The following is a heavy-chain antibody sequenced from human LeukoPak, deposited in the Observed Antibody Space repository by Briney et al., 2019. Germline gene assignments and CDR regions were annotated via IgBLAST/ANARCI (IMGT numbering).Heavy chain of an antibody. V-gene: IGHV1-46*01. CDR2: INPSGGST. CDR3: ARAYGSGSYTLLFFDY. J-gene: IGHJ4*02. Sequence: ASVKVSCKASAYTFTSYYMHWVRQAPGQGLEWMGIINPSGGSTSYAQKFQGGVTMTRDTSTSTVYMELSSLRSEDTAVYYCARAYGSGSYTLLFFDYWGQGTLVTVSS. D-gene: IGHD3-10*01. CDR1: AYTFTSYY.